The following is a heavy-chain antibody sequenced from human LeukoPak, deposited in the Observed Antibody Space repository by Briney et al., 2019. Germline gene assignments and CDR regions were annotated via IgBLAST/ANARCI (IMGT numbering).Heavy chain of an antibody. J-gene: IGHJ4*02. Sequence: QTLSLTCAISGDSVSSSSAAWSWIRQSPSRGLEWLGRTYYRSKWYNNYAVSVKSRITINSDSSKNQVSLQLNSVSPEDTAMYYCARENSRGRFDYWGQGTLVTVSS. CDR1: GDSVSSSSAA. D-gene: IGHD6-19*01. CDR2: TYYRSKWYN. CDR3: ARENSRGRFDY. V-gene: IGHV6-1*01.